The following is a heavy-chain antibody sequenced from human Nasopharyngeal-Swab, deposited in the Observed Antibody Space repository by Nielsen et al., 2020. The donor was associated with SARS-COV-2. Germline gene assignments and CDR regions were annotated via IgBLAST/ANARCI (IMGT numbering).Heavy chain of an antibody. V-gene: IGHV3-11*03. CDR3: AKLVVVVAARNAFDI. Sequence: WIRQPPGKGLEWVSYISSSSSYTNYADSVKGRFTISRDNAKNSLYLQMNSLRAEDTAVYYCAKLVVVVAARNAFDIWGQGTMVTVSS. CDR2: ISSSSSYT. D-gene: IGHD2-15*01. J-gene: IGHJ3*02.